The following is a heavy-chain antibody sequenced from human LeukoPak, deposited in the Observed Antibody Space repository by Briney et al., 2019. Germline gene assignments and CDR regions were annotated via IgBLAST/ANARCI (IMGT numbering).Heavy chain of an antibody. CDR1: GFTFSSYA. Sequence: PGGSLRLSCAASGFTFSSYAMHWVRQAPGKGLVWVSRINTDGSSTSYADSVKGRFTISRDNAKNTLYLQMNSLRAEDTAVYYCARDVGPYYYYYYMDVWGKGTTVTVSS. CDR3: ARDVGPYYYYYYMDV. CDR2: INTDGSST. V-gene: IGHV3-74*01. D-gene: IGHD1-26*01. J-gene: IGHJ6*03.